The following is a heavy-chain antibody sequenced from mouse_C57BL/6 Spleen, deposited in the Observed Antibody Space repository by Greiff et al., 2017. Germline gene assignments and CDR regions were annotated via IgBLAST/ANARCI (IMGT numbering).Heavy chain of an antibody. J-gene: IGHJ3*01. V-gene: IGHV1-82*01. CDR3: ALYYYGSSLAWFAY. CDR1: GYAFSSSW. D-gene: IGHD1-1*01. Sequence: VKLQESGPELVKPGASVKISCKASGYAFSSSWMNWVKQRPGKGLEWIGRIYPGDGDTNYNGKFKGKATLTADKSSSTAYMQLSSLTSEDSAVYFCALYYYGSSLAWFAYWCQGTLVTVSA. CDR2: IYPGDGDT.